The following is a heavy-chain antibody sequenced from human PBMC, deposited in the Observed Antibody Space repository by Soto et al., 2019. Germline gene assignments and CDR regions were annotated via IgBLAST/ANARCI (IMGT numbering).Heavy chain of an antibody. CDR2: IYYSGST. Sequence: KQSQTLSLTCPVSGGSISSSSYYWGWIRQPPGKGLEWIGSIYYSGSTYYNPSLKSRVTISVDTSKNQFSLKLSSVTAADTAVYYCARLYSSSSGWFDPWGQGTLVTVSS. CDR3: ARLYSSSSGWFDP. CDR1: GGSISSSSYY. V-gene: IGHV4-39*01. D-gene: IGHD6-6*01. J-gene: IGHJ5*02.